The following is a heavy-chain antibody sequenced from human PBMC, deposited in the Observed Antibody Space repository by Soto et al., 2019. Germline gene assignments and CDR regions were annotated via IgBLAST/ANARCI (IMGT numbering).Heavy chain of an antibody. V-gene: IGHV3-7*05. CDR3: NIAVQGGPGMDV. J-gene: IGHJ6*02. CDR2: IKQDGSEK. D-gene: IGHD3-10*01. CDR1: GFTISSYW. Sequence: EMQLVESGGGLVQPGGSLRLSCAASGFTISSYWMNWVRQAPGKGLEWVAHIKQDGSEKYYVDSVKGRFTISRDNAKNSLYMQMNSLRDEDTAVYYCNIAVQGGPGMDVWGQGTTVTVS.